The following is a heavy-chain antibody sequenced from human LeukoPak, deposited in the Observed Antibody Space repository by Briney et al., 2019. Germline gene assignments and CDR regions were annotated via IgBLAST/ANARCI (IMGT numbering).Heavy chain of an antibody. J-gene: IGHJ6*02. CDR3: ARSLHDYGDYGYYYYGMDV. Sequence: SQTLSLTCTVSGGSISSSSYYWGWIRQPPGKGLEWIGSIYYSGSTNYNPSLKSRVTISVDTSKNQFSLKLSSVTAADTAVYYCARSLHDYGDYGYYYYGMDVWGQGTTVTVSS. D-gene: IGHD4-17*01. CDR2: IYYSGST. V-gene: IGHV4-39*07. CDR1: GGSISSSSYY.